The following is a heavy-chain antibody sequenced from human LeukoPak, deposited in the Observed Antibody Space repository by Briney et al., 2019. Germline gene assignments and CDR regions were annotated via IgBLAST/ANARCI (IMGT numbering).Heavy chain of an antibody. CDR1: GFTFSSYS. Sequence: PGGALRLSCAASGFTFSSYSMNWVRQAPGKRLEWVSSISSSSSYIYYADSVKGRFTISRDNAKNSLYLQMNSLRAEDTAVYYCARVLSARGTVTINPSDYWGQGTLVTVSS. CDR3: ARVLSARGTVTINPSDY. J-gene: IGHJ4*02. CDR2: ISSSSSYI. V-gene: IGHV3-21*01. D-gene: IGHD4-17*01.